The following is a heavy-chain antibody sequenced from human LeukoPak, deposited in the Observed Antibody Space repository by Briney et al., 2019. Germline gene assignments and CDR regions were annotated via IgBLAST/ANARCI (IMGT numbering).Heavy chain of an antibody. J-gene: IGHJ4*02. D-gene: IGHD6-13*01. V-gene: IGHV4-39*01. CDR1: GGSISSSSYY. Sequence: PSETLSLTCTVSGGSISSSSYYWGWIHQPPGKGLEWIGSIYYSGSTYYNPSLKSRVTISVDTSKNQFSLKLSSVTAADTAVYYCARHDTGYSSSWYFDYWGQGTLVTVSS. CDR2: IYYSGST. CDR3: ARHDTGYSSSWYFDY.